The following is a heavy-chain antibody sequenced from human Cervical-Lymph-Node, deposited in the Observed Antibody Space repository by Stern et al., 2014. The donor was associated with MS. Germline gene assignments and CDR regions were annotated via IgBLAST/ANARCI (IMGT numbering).Heavy chain of an antibody. J-gene: IGHJ4*02. CDR2: IYHSGTT. CDR1: GDSIGSAGYY. Sequence: VQLVESGPGLVKPSQTLSLTCTVSGDSIGSAGYYLSWVRQHPGQGLELIGFIYHSGTTYYDPSLKSRLTISLDTSKNQFSLRLSSVTAADTAVYYCARAPTTVTVLDFWGQGTLVTVSS. D-gene: IGHD4-17*01. V-gene: IGHV4-31*03. CDR3: ARAPTTVTVLDF.